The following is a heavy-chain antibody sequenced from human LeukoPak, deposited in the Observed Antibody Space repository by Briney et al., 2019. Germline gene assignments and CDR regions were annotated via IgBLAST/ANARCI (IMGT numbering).Heavy chain of an antibody. Sequence: ASVKVSCKASGGTFSSYAISWLRQAPGQGLEWMGGIIPIFGTANYAQKFQGRVTITADESTSTAYMELSSLRSEDTAVYYCASLPYCTNGVCPYNWFDPWGQGTLVTVSS. V-gene: IGHV1-69*13. CDR3: ASLPYCTNGVCPYNWFDP. CDR1: GGTFSSYA. J-gene: IGHJ5*02. CDR2: IIPIFGTA. D-gene: IGHD2-8*01.